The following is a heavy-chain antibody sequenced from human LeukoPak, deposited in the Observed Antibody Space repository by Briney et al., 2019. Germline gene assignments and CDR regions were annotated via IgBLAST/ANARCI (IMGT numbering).Heavy chain of an antibody. CDR1: GDSVSSKSAG. D-gene: IGHD6-13*01. CDR2: TYYRSKWYN. Sequence: SQILSLTCAISGDSVSSKSAGWNWIRQSPTRGLEWLGRTYYRSKWYNDFAPSVRNRITINPDTSKNQFSLQLNSVTPEDTAVYYCARVVAAAGTGGNWFDPWGQGTLVTVSS. CDR3: ARVVAAAGTGGNWFDP. J-gene: IGHJ5*02. V-gene: IGHV6-1*01.